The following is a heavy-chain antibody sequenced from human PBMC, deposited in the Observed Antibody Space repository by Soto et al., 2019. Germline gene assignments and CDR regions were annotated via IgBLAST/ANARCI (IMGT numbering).Heavy chain of an antibody. CDR2: INHSGST. V-gene: IGHV4-34*01. CDR1: GGSFSGCA. J-gene: IGHJ5*02. Sequence: LSPTCAVYGGSFSGCASSVIRHPAWVGREWFGEINHSGSTNSNPSLKSRVTISVDTSKNQFSLKLSSVTAADTAVYYCARGQIAAAGTSRNWFDPWGQGTLVTVSS. D-gene: IGHD6-13*01. CDR3: ARGQIAAAGTSRNWFDP.